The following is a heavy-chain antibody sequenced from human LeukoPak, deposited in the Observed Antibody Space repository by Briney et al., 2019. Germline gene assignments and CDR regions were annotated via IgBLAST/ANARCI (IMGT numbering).Heavy chain of an antibody. V-gene: IGHV3-33*01. CDR2: IWYDGSNK. CDR1: GFIFSNYG. D-gene: IGHD3-3*01. CDR3: ARDWRAGTYYLDY. Sequence: PGRSLRVSCAASGFIFSNYGMHWVRQAPGKGLEWVAVIWYDGSNKYYADSVKGRFTISRDNSKNTVYLQMNSLRAEDTAVYYCARDWRAGTYYLDYWGQGTLVTVSS. J-gene: IGHJ4*02.